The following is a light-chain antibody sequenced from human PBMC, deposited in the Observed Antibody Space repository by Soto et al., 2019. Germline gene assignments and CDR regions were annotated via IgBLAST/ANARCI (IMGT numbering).Light chain of an antibody. CDR1: QSVSSSY. Sequence: EIVLTQSPGTLSLSPGERATLSCRASQSVSSSYLAWYQQKPGQAPRLLIFGASNRATGIPDSFSGSGSGTDFTLAISRLEPEDFAVYYCQQYDGSRWTFGQGTKVEIK. J-gene: IGKJ1*01. CDR2: GAS. CDR3: QQYDGSRWT. V-gene: IGKV3-20*01.